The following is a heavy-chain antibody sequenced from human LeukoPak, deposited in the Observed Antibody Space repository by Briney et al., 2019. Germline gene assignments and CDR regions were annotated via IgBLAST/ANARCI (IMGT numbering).Heavy chain of an antibody. D-gene: IGHD6-13*01. CDR2: IIPIFGTA. CDR1: GGTFSSYA. CDR3: ARKGSGIAAAGTAGPAFDI. Sequence: ASVKVSCKASGGTFSSYAISWVRQAPGQGLEWMGGIIPIFGTANYAQKFQGRVTITADKSTSTAYMELSSLRSEDTAVYYCARKGSGIAAAGTAGPAFDIWGQGTMVTVS. V-gene: IGHV1-69*06. J-gene: IGHJ3*02.